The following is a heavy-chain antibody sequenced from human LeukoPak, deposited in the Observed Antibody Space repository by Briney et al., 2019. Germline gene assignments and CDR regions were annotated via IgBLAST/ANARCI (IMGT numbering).Heavy chain of an antibody. J-gene: IGHJ4*02. CDR2: ISYDGSNK. D-gene: IGHD3-3*01. CDR1: GFTFSSYS. Sequence: GGSLRLSCAASGFTFSSYSMNWVRQAPGKGLEWVAVISYDGSNKYYADSVKGRFTISRDNSKNTLYLQMNSLRAEDTAVYYCAKDRALRFLEWIFDYWGQGTLVTVSS. V-gene: IGHV3-30*18. CDR3: AKDRALRFLEWIFDY.